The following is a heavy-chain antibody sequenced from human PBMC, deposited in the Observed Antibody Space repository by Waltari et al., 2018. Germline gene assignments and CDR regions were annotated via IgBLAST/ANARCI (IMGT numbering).Heavy chain of an antibody. J-gene: IGHJ4*02. Sequence: QVQLQESGPGLVKPSETLSLTCTVSGGSISSYYWSWIRQPPGKGLEWIGYIYYSGSTNDNPALKSRVTISVDTSKNQFSLKLSSVTAADTAVYYCARDLGSGTIDYWGQGTLVTVSS. CDR2: IYYSGST. CDR3: ARDLGSGTIDY. V-gene: IGHV4-59*01. D-gene: IGHD2-15*01. CDR1: GGSISSYY.